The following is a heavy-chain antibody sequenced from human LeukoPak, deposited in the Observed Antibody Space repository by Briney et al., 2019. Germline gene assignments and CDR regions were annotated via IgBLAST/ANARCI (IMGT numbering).Heavy chain of an antibody. J-gene: IGHJ4*02. Sequence: PSDTLSLTCGVFGDSIRSSYWWGWIRQPPGKGLEWIGYIYHGGKTHIHPSLKSRVTMSVDTPKNQFSLNLNSVTAVDTAVYYCARKPDGYFPFDYWGQGALVTVSS. V-gene: IGHV4-28*01. CDR1: GDSIRSSYW. CDR2: IYHGGKT. CDR3: ARKPDGYFPFDY. D-gene: IGHD3-22*01.